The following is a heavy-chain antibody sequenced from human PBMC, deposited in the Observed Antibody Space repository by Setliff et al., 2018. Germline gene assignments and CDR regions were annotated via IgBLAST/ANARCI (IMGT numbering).Heavy chain of an antibody. CDR2: INPSGGLT. Sequence: ASVKVSCKASGYTLTNYYLHWVRQAPGQGLEWMGIINPSGGLTRYAQKFQGKVTMTRDTSTSTVYMEVSSLGSEDTAVYFCARDRFYNSWSGTSITAPHDSFDIWGQGTLVTVSS. CDR1: GYTLTNYY. D-gene: IGHD3-3*01. V-gene: IGHV1-46*03. J-gene: IGHJ3*02. CDR3: ARDRFYNSWSGTSITAPHDSFDI.